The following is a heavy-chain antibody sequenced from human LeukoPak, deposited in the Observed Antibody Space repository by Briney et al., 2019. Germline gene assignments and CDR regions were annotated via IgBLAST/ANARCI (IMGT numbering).Heavy chain of an antibody. CDR3: ARGRGPAAREDY. Sequence: KPSETLSLTCAVYGGSFSGYFWSWIRQPPGKGLEWIGEIHHSGSTNYNPSLKSRVTISEDTSKNQFSLKLSSMTAADTAMYYCARGRGPAAREDYWGQGTLVTVSS. CDR2: IHHSGST. J-gene: IGHJ4*02. V-gene: IGHV4-34*01. D-gene: IGHD6-6*01. CDR1: GGSFSGYF.